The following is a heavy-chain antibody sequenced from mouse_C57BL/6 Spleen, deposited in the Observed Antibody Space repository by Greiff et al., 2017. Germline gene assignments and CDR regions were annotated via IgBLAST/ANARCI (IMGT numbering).Heavy chain of an antibody. V-gene: IGHV1-15*01. D-gene: IGHD1-1*01. J-gene: IGHJ2*01. CDR1: GYTFTDYE. CDR2: IDPETGGT. Sequence: QVQLQQSGAELVRPGASVTLSCKASGYTFTDYEMHWVKQTPVHGLEWIGAIDPETGGTAYNQKFKGKAILTADKSSSTAYMELRSLTSEDSDVYYCKKNYGSSYFDYWGQGTTLTVPS. CDR3: KKNYGSSYFDY.